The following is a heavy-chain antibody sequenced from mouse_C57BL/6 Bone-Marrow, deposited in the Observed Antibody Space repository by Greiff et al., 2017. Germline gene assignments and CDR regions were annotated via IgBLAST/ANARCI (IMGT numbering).Heavy chain of an antibody. V-gene: IGHV3-8*01. CDR2: ISYSGST. D-gene: IGHD1-1*01. J-gene: IGHJ4*01. CDR1: GYSITSDY. CDR3: ARVYYGSDYAMDY. Sequence: EVQLQQSGPGLAKPSQTLTLTCSVTGYSITSDYWNWIRKFPGNKLEYMGYISYSGSTYYNPSLKSRISITRDTSKNQYYLQLNSVTTEDTASYYCARVYYGSDYAMDYWGQGTSVTVSS.